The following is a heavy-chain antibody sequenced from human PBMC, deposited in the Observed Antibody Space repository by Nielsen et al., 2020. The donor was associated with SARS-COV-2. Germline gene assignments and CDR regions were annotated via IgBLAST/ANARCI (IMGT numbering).Heavy chain of an antibody. D-gene: IGHD3-9*01. CDR2: IYYSGNT. V-gene: IGHV4-39*07. CDR1: GDSINSTRYY. Sequence: SETLSLTCTVSGDSINSTRYYWGWIRQPPGKGLEWIGTIYYSGNTNYNPSLKSRVTISVDTSKNQFSLKLSSVTAADTAVYYCARDHSFYDILTGGDYGMDVWGQGTTVTVSS. CDR3: ARDHSFYDILTGGDYGMDV. J-gene: IGHJ6*02.